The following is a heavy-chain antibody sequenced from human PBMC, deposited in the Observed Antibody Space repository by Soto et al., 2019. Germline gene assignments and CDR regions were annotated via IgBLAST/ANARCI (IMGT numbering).Heavy chain of an antibody. Sequence: EVQLVESGGGLVQPGGSLRLSCEASGFTFSSYWMTWGRQAPGKGLEWVSNIKEDGSETYYGDSVKGRFTISRDNAKNSLYLQMNSLGADDTAVYFCARGVGRLAYWGQGTLVTVS. D-gene: IGHD1-26*01. CDR1: GFTFSSYW. CDR2: IKEDGSET. V-gene: IGHV3-7*01. CDR3: ARGVGRLAY. J-gene: IGHJ4*01.